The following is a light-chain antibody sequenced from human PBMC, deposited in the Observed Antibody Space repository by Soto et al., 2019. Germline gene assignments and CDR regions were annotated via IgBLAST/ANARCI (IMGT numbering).Light chain of an antibody. CDR1: SSNIGAGYA. CDR3: QSYDYSLSGYWV. V-gene: IGLV1-40*01. Sequence: QLVLTQPPSVSGAPGQRVTISCTGSSSNIGAGYAVNWYQQIPGTAPKVLIYGNSNRPSGVPDRFSGSKSGTSASLGITGLQAEDEADYFCQSYDYSLSGYWVFGGGTKLTVL. J-gene: IGLJ3*02. CDR2: GNS.